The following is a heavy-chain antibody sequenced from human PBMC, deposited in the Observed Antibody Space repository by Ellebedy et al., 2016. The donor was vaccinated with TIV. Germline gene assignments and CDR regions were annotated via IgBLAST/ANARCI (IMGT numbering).Heavy chain of an antibody. Sequence: GESLKISCAASGFTFRNFAMTWVRQAPGRGLEWVSSISSSGVSTDYADSVRGRVTISRDKSKNTLSLQMNSLRADDTALYYCAKLDSSGYYYGRFDYWGQGTLVTVSS. CDR1: GFTFRNFA. J-gene: IGHJ4*02. D-gene: IGHD3-22*01. CDR3: AKLDSSGYYYGRFDY. CDR2: ISSSGVST. V-gene: IGHV3-23*01.